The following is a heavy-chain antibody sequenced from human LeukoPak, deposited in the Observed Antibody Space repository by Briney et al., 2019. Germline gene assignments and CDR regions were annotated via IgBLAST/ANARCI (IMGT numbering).Heavy chain of an antibody. J-gene: IGHJ4*02. D-gene: IGHD3-10*01. CDR3: ARDQGGDGSISDY. Sequence: PGGSLRLSCAASGFTFDDYAMHWVRQAPGKGLEWVSGISWNSGSIGYADSVKGRFTISRDNAKNSLYLQMNSLRAEDTAVYYCARDQGGDGSISDYWGQGTLVTVSS. V-gene: IGHV3-9*01. CDR2: ISWNSGSI. CDR1: GFTFDDYA.